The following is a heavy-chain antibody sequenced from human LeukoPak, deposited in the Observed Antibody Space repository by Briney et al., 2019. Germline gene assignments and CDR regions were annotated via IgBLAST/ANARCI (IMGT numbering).Heavy chain of an antibody. V-gene: IGHV3-74*03. CDR1: GFTFTSHW. CDR3: VSTGFDI. Sequence: GGSLRLSCAGSGFTFTSHWVYWVRQAPGRGLVWVSRTNPDGSTTAYADSVRGRFTISSDNAKYTVYLQMNSLRTEDTAMYYCVSTGFDIWGQGTMATVSS. D-gene: IGHD2-8*02. CDR2: TNPDGSTT. J-gene: IGHJ3*02.